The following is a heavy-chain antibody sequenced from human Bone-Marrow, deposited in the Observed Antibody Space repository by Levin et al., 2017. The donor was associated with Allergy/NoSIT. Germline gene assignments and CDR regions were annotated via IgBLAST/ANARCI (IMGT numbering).Heavy chain of an antibody. V-gene: IGHV3-33*01. CDR2: IWYDGSNK. CDR3: ARDGIIYGMDV. Sequence: GGSLRLSCSVSGFTFSSFGMHWVRQAPGKGLEWVAVIWYDGSNKYYGDSVKGRFIISRDNSKNTLYLQMNSLRAEDTAVYYCARDGIIYGMDVWGQGTTVTVSS. J-gene: IGHJ6*02. D-gene: IGHD1-14*01. CDR1: GFTFSSFG.